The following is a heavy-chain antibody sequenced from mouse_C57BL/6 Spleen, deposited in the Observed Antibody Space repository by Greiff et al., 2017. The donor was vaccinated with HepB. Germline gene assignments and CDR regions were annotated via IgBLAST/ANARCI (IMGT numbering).Heavy chain of an antibody. Sequence: EVQLVESAGGLVQPGSSMKLSCTASGFTFSDYYMAWVRQVPEKGLEWVANINYDGSSTYYLDSLKSRFIISRDNAKNILYLQMSSLKSEDTATYYCARPSYGSWFAYWGQGTLVTVSA. D-gene: IGHD2-2*01. CDR3: ARPSYGSWFAY. J-gene: IGHJ3*01. V-gene: IGHV5-16*01. CDR1: GFTFSDYY. CDR2: INYDGSST.